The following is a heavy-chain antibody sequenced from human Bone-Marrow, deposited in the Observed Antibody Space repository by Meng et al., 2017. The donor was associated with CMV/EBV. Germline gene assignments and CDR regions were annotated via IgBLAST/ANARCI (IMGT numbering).Heavy chain of an antibody. Sequence: GESLKISCAASGFTFSSYAMHWVRQAPGKGLEWVAVISYDGSNKYYADSVKGRFTISRDNSKNTLYLQMNSLRAEDTAVYYCANKRLWGQGTLVTVSS. CDR1: GFTFSSYA. V-gene: IGHV3-30-3*01. D-gene: IGHD1/OR15-1a*01. J-gene: IGHJ4*02. CDR3: ANKRL. CDR2: ISYDGSNK.